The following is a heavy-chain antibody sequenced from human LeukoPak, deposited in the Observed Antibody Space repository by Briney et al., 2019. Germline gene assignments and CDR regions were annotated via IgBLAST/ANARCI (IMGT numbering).Heavy chain of an antibody. CDR3: ASFVGFASLVVPAAIGHTPPWPRFDP. J-gene: IGHJ5*02. V-gene: IGHV1-2*02. D-gene: IGHD2-2*02. CDR2: INPNSGGT. CDR1: GYTFTGYY. Sequence: GASVKVSCKASGYTFTGYYMHWVRQAPGQGLEWMGWINPNSGGTNYAQKFQGRVTMTRDTSISTAYMELSRLRSDDTAVYYCASFVGFASLVVPAAIGHTPPWPRFDPWGQGTLVTVSS.